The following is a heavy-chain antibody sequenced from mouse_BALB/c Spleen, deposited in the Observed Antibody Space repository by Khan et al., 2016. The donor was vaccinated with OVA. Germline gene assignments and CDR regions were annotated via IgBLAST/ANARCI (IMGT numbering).Heavy chain of an antibody. CDR1: GYTFPDYY. CDR2: ISPGSGDT. V-gene: IGHV1-77*01. Sequence: QVQLQQSGAELARPGASVKLSCKASGYTFPDYYINWVKQRTGQGLEWIGEISPGSGDTYYNEKFKGKATLTADKSSSTAYMQLNSLTSEASAVYFCARRNYFGYTFAYWGQGTLVTVSA. D-gene: IGHD1-2*01. J-gene: IGHJ3*01. CDR3: ARRNYFGYTFAY.